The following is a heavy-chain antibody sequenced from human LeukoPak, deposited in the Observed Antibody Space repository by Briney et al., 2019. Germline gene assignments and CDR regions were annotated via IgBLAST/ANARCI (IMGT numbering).Heavy chain of an antibody. CDR1: GFTFSSYS. V-gene: IGHV3-21*01. CDR2: ISSSSSYI. Sequence: GGSLRLSCAASGFTFSSYSMNWVRQAPGKGLEWVSSISSSSSYIYYADSVKGRFTISRDNAKNSLYLQMNSLRAEDTAVYYCARDHSYDSSGYGQFDYWGQGTLVTVSS. D-gene: IGHD3-22*01. J-gene: IGHJ4*02. CDR3: ARDHSYDSSGYGQFDY.